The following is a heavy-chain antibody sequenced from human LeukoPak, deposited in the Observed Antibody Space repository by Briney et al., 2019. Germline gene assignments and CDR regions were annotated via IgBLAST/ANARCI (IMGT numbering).Heavy chain of an antibody. CDR2: IKQDGSEE. J-gene: IGHJ4*02. CDR3: ARMSSSSWYVCDY. V-gene: IGHV3-7*01. D-gene: IGHD6-13*01. Sequence: GGSLRLSCAASGFTFDDYGMSWVRQAPGKGLEWVANIKQDGSEEYYVDSVTGRFAISRDNAKNSLYLQMNSLRAEDTAVYYCARMSSSSWYVCDYWGQGTLVTVSS. CDR1: GFTFDDYG.